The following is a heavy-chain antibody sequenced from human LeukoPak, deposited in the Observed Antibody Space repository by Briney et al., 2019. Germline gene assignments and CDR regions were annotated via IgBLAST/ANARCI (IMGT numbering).Heavy chain of an antibody. Sequence: GGSLRLSCAASAFSLNAYNMNWVRQAPGKGLEWVSSISYTGTYIYYADSVKGRFTISRDNAKNSLYLQMNSLRAEDTAVYYCARGWDDSSGYYGFDYWGQGTLVTVSS. D-gene: IGHD3-22*01. J-gene: IGHJ4*02. CDR2: ISYTGTYI. V-gene: IGHV3-21*01. CDR3: ARGWDDSSGYYGFDY. CDR1: AFSLNAYN.